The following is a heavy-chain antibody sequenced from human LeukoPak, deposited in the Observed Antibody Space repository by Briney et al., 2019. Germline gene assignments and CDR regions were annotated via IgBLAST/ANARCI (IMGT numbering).Heavy chain of an antibody. V-gene: IGHV4-61*02. D-gene: IGHD4-11*01. CDR1: GGSISSGSYY. CDR3: ARGSNYGPSSAFVDY. J-gene: IGHJ4*02. Sequence: PSQTLSLTCTVSGGSISSGSYYWRWIRQPAGKGLEWIGRIYTSGSTNYNPSLKSRVTISVDTSKNQFSLKLSSVTAADTAVYYCARGSNYGPSSAFVDYWGQGTLVTVSS. CDR2: IYTSGST.